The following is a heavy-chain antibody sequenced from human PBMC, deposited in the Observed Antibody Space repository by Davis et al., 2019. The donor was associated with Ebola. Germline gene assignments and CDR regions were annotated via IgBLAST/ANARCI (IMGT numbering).Heavy chain of an antibody. CDR2: IWYDGSNK. V-gene: IGHV3-33*01. D-gene: IGHD3-3*01. J-gene: IGHJ5*02. CDR1: GFTFSSYG. Sequence: GGSLRFSCATSGFTFSSYGMHWVRQAPGKGLEWVAVIWYDGSNKYYADSVKGRFTISRDNSKNTLYLQMNSLRAEDTAVYYCARGAIFGVVISWGQGTLVTVSS. CDR3: ARGAIFGVVIS.